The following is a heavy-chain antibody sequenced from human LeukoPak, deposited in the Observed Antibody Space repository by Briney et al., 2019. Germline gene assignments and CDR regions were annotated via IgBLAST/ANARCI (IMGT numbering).Heavy chain of an antibody. Sequence: PGGSLRLSCVASGFRFDDYGMSWVRQAPGKGLEWVSGINWNGGSTGYADSVKGRFTISRDNAKNTVYLQMISLRAEDTAVYYCAGSHDYLATGSFDLWGQGTLVTVSS. CDR2: INWNGGST. CDR1: GFRFDDYG. J-gene: IGHJ4*02. CDR3: AGSHDYLATGSFDL. D-gene: IGHD1-26*01. V-gene: IGHV3-20*04.